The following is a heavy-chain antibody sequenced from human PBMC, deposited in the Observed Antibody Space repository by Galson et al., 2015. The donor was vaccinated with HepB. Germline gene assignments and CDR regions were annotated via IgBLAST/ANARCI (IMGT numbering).Heavy chain of an antibody. CDR2: IYNGGSR. V-gene: IGHV3-53*01. CDR1: GFTVSSNY. D-gene: IGHD1-26*01. J-gene: IGHJ6*04. CDR3: ARCNSASFYCGMDA. Sequence: SLRLSCAASGFTVSSNYMSWVRQAPGKGLEWVSLIYNGGSRYYADSVKGRFTISRDNSKNTLYPQMNSQRAEDSAVYYCARCNSASFYCGMDAWGKGIPVTVSS.